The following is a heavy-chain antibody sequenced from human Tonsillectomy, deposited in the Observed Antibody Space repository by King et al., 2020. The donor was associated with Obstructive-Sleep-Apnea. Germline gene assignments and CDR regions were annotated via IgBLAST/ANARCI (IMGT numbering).Heavy chain of an antibody. CDR1: GGSISSGGYY. CDR2: IYYSGST. J-gene: IGHJ4*02. D-gene: IGHD3-22*01. CDR3: ASLIYYDSSGYYEGYYFDY. V-gene: IGHV4-31*03. Sequence: VQLQESGPGLVKPSQTLSLTCTVSGGSISSGGYYWSWIRQHPGKGLEWIGYIYYSGSTYYNPSLKSRGTISVDTPKNQFSLKLSSVTAAHTAVYYCASLIYYDSSGYYEGYYFDYWGQGTLVTVSS.